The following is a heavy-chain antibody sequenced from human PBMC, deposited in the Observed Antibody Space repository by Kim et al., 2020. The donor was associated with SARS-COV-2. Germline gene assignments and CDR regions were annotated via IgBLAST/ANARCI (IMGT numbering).Heavy chain of an antibody. CDR3: ARGVWGWDIVVVPAALYFDY. V-gene: IGHV4-34*01. CDR2: INHSGST. D-gene: IGHD2-2*01. Sequence: SETLSLTCAVYGGSFSGYEWSWKRKAEGKGLEWIGEINHSGSTNYNPSLKSRVTISVDTSKNQFSLKLSSVTAADTAVYYCARGVWGWDIVVVPAALYFDYWGKGTLVTVSS. J-gene: IGHJ4*02. CDR1: GGSFSGYE.